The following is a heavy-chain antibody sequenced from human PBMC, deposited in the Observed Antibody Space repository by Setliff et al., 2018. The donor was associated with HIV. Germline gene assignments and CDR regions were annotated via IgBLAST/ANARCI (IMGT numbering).Heavy chain of an antibody. CDR2: IIPILGIA. CDR3: ARDSDPHYDSSGSQGAY. J-gene: IGHJ4*02. CDR1: GGTFSSYA. Sequence: SVKVSCKASGGTFSSYAISWVRQAPGQGLEWMGGIIPILGIANYAQKFQGRVTITADKSTSTAYMELSSLRSEDTAVYYCARDSDPHYDSSGSQGAYWGQGTLVTVSS. V-gene: IGHV1-69*10. D-gene: IGHD3-22*01.